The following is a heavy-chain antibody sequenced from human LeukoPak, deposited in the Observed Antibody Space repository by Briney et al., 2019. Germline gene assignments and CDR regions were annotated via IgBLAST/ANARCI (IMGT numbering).Heavy chain of an antibody. D-gene: IGHD3-3*01. CDR3: ARAPSQQGGFWSGYYKYGWFDP. CDR2: IYYSGST. J-gene: IGHJ5*02. CDR1: GGSVSSGSYY. V-gene: IGHV4-61*01. Sequence: SETLSLTCTVSGGSVSSGSYYWSWIRQPPGKGLEWIGYIYYSGSTNYNPSLKSRVTISVDTSKNQFSLKLSSVTAADTAVYYCARAPSQQGGFWSGYYKYGWFDPWGQGTLVTVSS.